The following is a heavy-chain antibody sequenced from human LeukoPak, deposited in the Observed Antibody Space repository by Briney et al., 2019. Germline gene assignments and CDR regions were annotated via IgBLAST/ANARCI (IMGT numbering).Heavy chain of an antibody. CDR3: ASERILWFGEALGYMDV. CDR2: ISNTGSFI. D-gene: IGHD3-10*01. Sequence: GGSLRLSCAASGLTFSDEYMSWIRQAPGKGLEWVSYISNTGSFISYADSVKGRFTISRDNAKNSLYLQMNSLRAEDTAAYYCASERILWFGEALGYMDVWGKGTTVTVSS. CDR1: GLTFSDEY. V-gene: IGHV3-11*04. J-gene: IGHJ6*03.